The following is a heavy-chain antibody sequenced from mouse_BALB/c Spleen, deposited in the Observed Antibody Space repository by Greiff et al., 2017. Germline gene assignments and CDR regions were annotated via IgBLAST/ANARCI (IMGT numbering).Heavy chain of an antibody. CDR1: GYTFSSYW. CDR3: ARSRDGYFPWYLDV. CDR2: INPGSGGT. Sequence: QVQLQQSGAELMKPGASVKLSCKATGYTFSSYWIEWVKQRPGQGLEWIGVINPGSGGTNYTEKFKGKATLTADKSSSTTYMQLSSLTSDDSAVYFCARSRDGYFPWYLDVWGAGTTVTVSS. J-gene: IGHJ1*01. V-gene: IGHV1-54*03. D-gene: IGHD2-3*01.